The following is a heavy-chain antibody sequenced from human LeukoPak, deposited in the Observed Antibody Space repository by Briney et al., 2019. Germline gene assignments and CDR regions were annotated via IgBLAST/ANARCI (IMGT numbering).Heavy chain of an antibody. D-gene: IGHD3-3*01. Sequence: GGSLRLSCAASGFTFSSYEMNWVRQAPGKGLEWVSYISSSSSYIYYADSVKGRFTISRDNAKNSLYLQMNSLRAEDAAVYYCAKDPQDIITIFGVVTYGFDYWGQGTLVTVSS. CDR3: AKDPQDIITIFGVVTYGFDY. V-gene: IGHV3-21*05. CDR2: ISSSSSYI. CDR1: GFTFSSYE. J-gene: IGHJ4*02.